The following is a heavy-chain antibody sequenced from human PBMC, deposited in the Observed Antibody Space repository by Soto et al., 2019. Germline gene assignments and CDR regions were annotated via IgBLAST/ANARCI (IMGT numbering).Heavy chain of an antibody. CDR1: GGSVSSNSAA. D-gene: IGHD3-22*01. Sequence: SQTLSLTCAISGGSVSSNSAAWNWIRQSPSRGLEWLGRTYYRSKWYNDYAVSVKSRITINPDTSKNQFSLQLNSVTPEDTAVYYCARDQDDSSGQGNWFDPWGQGTLVTVSS. CDR2: TYYRSKWYN. J-gene: IGHJ5*02. V-gene: IGHV6-1*01. CDR3: ARDQDDSSGQGNWFDP.